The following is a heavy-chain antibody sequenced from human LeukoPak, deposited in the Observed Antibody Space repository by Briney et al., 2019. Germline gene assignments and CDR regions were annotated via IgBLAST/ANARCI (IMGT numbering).Heavy chain of an antibody. D-gene: IGHD3-10*01. V-gene: IGHV3-21*01. J-gene: IGHJ4*02. CDR2: ISSSSSYI. Sequence: GGSLRLSCAASRFTFSSYSMNWVRQAPGKGLEWVSFISSSSSYIYSADSVKGRFTFSRDNAKNSLYLQMNSLRAEDTAVYYCARANYYGSGSYHYFDYWGQGTLVTVSS. CDR1: RFTFSSYS. CDR3: ARANYYGSGSYHYFDY.